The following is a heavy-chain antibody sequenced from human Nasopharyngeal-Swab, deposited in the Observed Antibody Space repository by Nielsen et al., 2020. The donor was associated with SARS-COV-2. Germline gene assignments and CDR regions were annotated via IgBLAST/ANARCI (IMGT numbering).Heavy chain of an antibody. J-gene: IGHJ6*02. CDR2: ISYDGSNK. V-gene: IGHV3-30*04. Sequence: GGSLRLSCAASRFTFNIYAMHWVRQAPGKGLEWVAVISYDGSNKHYADSVKGRFTISRGNSKNTVNLQMNSLRVEDTAIYYCAKDRDSGDDSDDYYHYYGMDVWGQGTTVTVFS. CDR1: RFTFNIYA. D-gene: IGHD5-12*01. CDR3: AKDRDSGDDSDDYYHYYGMDV.